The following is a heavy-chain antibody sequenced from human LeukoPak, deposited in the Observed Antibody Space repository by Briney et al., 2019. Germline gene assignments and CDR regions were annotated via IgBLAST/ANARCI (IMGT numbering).Heavy chain of an antibody. CDR2: IYPGDSDT. Sequence: GESLKISCKGSGYSFNTYWIGWVRQMPGKGLEWMGIIYPGDSDTRYSPSFQGQVTISADKSISTAYLQWSSLKASDTAMYHCARLINPYYYDSSGYYCDYWGQGTMVTVSS. CDR1: GYSFNTYW. CDR3: ARLINPYYYDSSGYYCDY. J-gene: IGHJ4*02. V-gene: IGHV5-51*01. D-gene: IGHD3-22*01.